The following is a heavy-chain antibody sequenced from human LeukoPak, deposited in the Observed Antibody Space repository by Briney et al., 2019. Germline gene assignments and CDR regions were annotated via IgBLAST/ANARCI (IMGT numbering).Heavy chain of an antibody. J-gene: IGHJ6*04. CDR2: IYYSKST. Sequence: SQTLSLTCTVSSVTISSGGYYWSCIRQHPGRSREWIGYIYYSKSTYYNPSLKSRATISVNTSNNQFSLNLSSVTAADTGVYYCARAKAPPCGGDCYTVILYYYDGMDVWGKGTTVTVPP. V-gene: IGHV4-31*03. D-gene: IGHD2-21*02. CDR3: ARAKAPPCGGDCYTVILYYYDGMDV. CDR1: SVTISSGGYY.